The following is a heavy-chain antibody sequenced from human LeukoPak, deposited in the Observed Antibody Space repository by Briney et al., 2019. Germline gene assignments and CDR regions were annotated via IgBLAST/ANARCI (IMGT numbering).Heavy chain of an antibody. CDR1: GFTLSGYW. D-gene: IGHD6-19*01. CDR2: INSDGYSI. J-gene: IGHJ5*01. CDR3: TRAGYSSGFDS. Sequence: QPGGSLRLSCAASGFTLSGYWMHWVRQAPGKGLVWVSRINSDGYSITYADSVEGRFTISRDNAKNTLYLQMNSLIAEDTAVYFCTRAGYSSGFDSWGQGTLVTVSS. V-gene: IGHV3-74*03.